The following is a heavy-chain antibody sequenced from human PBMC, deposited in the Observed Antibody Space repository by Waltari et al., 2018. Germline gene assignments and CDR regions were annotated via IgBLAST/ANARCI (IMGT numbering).Heavy chain of an antibody. Sequence: QVQLQESGPGLGKPAETLSLTCTVSGGSISSHDWTWIRQPPGKGMEWIGYIYYSGSTNYNPSLKIRVTISVDTSKNHFSLKLSSVTAADTAVYYCASATIAAAAVYAFDIWGQGTLVTVSS. CDR3: ASATIAAAAVYAFDI. CDR1: GGSISSHD. V-gene: IGHV4-59*11. D-gene: IGHD6-13*01. CDR2: IYYSGST. J-gene: IGHJ3*02.